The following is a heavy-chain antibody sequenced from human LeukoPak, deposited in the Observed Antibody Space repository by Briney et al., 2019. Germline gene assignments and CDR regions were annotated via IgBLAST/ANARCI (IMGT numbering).Heavy chain of an antibody. J-gene: IGHJ4*02. V-gene: IGHV3-30*02. CDR3: ARDRDWAFDY. D-gene: IGHD2-21*01. Sequence: PGGSLRLSCAASGFTFTSHGMHWVRQAPGKGLEWVAFTRNDGNNKYYADSVKGRFTISRDNSKNTLSLQMNSLRTEDTAVYYCARDRDWAFDYWGQGTLVTVSS. CDR2: TRNDGNNK. CDR1: GFTFTSHG.